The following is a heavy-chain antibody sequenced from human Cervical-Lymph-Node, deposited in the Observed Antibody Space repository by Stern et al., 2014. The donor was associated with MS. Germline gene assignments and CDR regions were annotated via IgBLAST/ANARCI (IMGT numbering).Heavy chain of an antibody. CDR1: GYTFTSYY. J-gene: IGHJ5*02. CDR3: AKSGTISGVITGPDNWFDP. CDR2: INPGSGTT. Sequence: QVQLVQSGAEVKKPGASMKVSCTASGYTFTSYYLHWVRQAPGHDLEWMGIINPGSGTTSYAKKFQGRLTLTRDTSTSTVFMQLNNLRSEDTAIYYCAKSGTISGVITGPDNWFDPWGQGTLVTVSS. V-gene: IGHV1-46*01. D-gene: IGHD3-3*01.